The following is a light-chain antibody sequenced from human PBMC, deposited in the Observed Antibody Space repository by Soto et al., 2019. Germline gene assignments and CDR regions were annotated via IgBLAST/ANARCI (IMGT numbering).Light chain of an antibody. J-gene: IGKJ3*01. CDR2: GTS. CDR1: QSISNDY. Sequence: EIVLTQSPGTLSLSPGERATLSCRASQSISNDYLAWYQQKVGQAPRLLLYGTSSRATDIPDRFSGSGSGTVFTLTISRLXPEDFAVYYCQHYGNSPPFTFGPGTKVDVK. V-gene: IGKV3-20*01. CDR3: QHYGNSPPFT.